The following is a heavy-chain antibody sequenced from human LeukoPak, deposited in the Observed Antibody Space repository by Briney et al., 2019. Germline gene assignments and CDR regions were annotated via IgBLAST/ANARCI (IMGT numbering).Heavy chain of an antibody. V-gene: IGHV3-30-3*01. Sequence: GRSLRLSCAASGFTFTNYAIQWVRQAPGKGLEWVAVISYDGSNKYYADSVKGRFTISRDNSKNTLYLQMNSLRAEDTAVYSCAREVPYYDSSGYYDFWGQGTLVTVSS. CDR1: GFTFTNYA. CDR2: ISYDGSNK. J-gene: IGHJ4*02. CDR3: AREVPYYDSSGYYDF. D-gene: IGHD3-22*01.